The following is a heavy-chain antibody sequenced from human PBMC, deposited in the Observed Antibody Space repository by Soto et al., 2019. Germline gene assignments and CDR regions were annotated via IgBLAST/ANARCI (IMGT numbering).Heavy chain of an antibody. D-gene: IGHD2-15*01. CDR2: ISAYNGNT. Sequence: QVQLVQSGAEVKKPGAPVKVSCKASGYTFTSYGISWVRQAPGQGLEWMGWISAYNGNTNYAQKLQGRVTMTTDTSASSAYMELRSLRSDDTAVDDCARDRSGGSRWRADYWGQGTLVTVSS. V-gene: IGHV1-18*01. CDR3: ARDRSGGSRWRADY. CDR1: GYTFTSYG. J-gene: IGHJ4*02.